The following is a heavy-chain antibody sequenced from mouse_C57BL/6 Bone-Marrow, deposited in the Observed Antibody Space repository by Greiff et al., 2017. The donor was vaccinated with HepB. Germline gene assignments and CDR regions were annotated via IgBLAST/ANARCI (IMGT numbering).Heavy chain of an antibody. Sequence: EVKLMESGAELVRPGASVKLSCTASGFNIKDDYMHWVKQRPEQGLEWIGWIDPENGDTEYASKFQGKATITADTSSNTAYLQLSSLTSEDTAVYYCTTIVTTGYYYAMDYGGQGTSVTVSS. CDR2: IDPENGDT. D-gene: IGHD2-5*01. J-gene: IGHJ4*01. CDR1: GFNIKDDY. V-gene: IGHV14-4*01. CDR3: TTIVTTGYYYAMDY.